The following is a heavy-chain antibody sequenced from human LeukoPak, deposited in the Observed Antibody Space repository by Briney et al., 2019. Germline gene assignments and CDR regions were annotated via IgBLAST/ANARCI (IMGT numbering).Heavy chain of an antibody. V-gene: IGHV4-34*01. CDR2: VYHTGST. Sequence: SETLSLTCAVYGGSFSGYYWSCIRQPPGKGLEWIGEVYHTGSTNYNPSLKSRVTISVDTSKNQFSLKLSSVTAADTAVYYCARGISYGGHSFDYWGQGTLVTVSS. J-gene: IGHJ4*02. D-gene: IGHD4-23*01. CDR1: GGSFSGYY. CDR3: ARGISYGGHSFDY.